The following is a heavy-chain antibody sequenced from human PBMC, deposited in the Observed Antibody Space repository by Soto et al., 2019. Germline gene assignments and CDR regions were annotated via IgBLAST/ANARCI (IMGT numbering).Heavy chain of an antibody. CDR2: ISTSSSYI. D-gene: IGHD4-17*01. CDR1: GLSTYS. V-gene: IGHV3-21*01. CDR3: ARDLSLNGDYVDF. J-gene: IGHJ4*02. Sequence: GGSLRLSCTASGLSTYSMNWVRQAPGKGLEWLSSISTSSSYIYYANSVKGRFTISRDNAKNSLYLQMNSLRAEDTAVYYCARDLSLNGDYVDFWGQGTLVTVSS.